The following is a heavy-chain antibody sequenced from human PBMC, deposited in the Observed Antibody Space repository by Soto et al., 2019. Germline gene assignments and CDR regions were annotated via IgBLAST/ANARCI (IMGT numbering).Heavy chain of an antibody. CDR3: AREGAVESYYYYGMDV. CDR2: IYYSGST. J-gene: IGHJ6*02. Sequence: QVQLQESGPGLVKPSQTLSLTCTVSGGSISSGGYYWSWIRQHPGKGLEWIGYIYYSGSTYYNPSLKSRVTISVDTSKNQFSLKLSSVTAADTAVYYCAREGAVESYYYYGMDVWGQGTTVTVSS. V-gene: IGHV4-31*03. D-gene: IGHD6-19*01. CDR1: GGSISSGGYY.